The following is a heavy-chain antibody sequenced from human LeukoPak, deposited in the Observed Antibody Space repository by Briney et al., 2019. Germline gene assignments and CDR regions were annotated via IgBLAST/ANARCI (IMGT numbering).Heavy chain of an antibody. CDR1: GGSISSGGYS. D-gene: IGHD3-22*01. J-gene: IGHJ3*02. CDR3: AREGSDDSSPGAFDI. Sequence: TSSETLSLTCAVSGGSISSGGYSWSWIRQHPGKGLEWIGYIYYSGSTYYNPSLKSRVTISVDTSKNQFSLKLSSVTAADTAVYYCAREGSDDSSPGAFDIWGQGTMVTVSS. CDR2: IYYSGST. V-gene: IGHV4-31*11.